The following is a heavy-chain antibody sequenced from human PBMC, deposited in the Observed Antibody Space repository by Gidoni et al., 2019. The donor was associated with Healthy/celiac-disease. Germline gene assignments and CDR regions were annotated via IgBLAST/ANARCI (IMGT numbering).Heavy chain of an antibody. CDR2: ISWNSGSI. CDR1: GFTFDDYA. V-gene: IGHV3-9*01. Sequence: EVQLVESGGGLVQPGRSLRLSCAASGFTFDDYALHWVRQAPGKGLEWVSGISWNSGSIGYADSVKGRFTISRDNAKNSLYLQMNSLRAEDTALYYCAKDILGAYDSSGYYPSGYFDLWGRGTLVTVSS. J-gene: IGHJ2*01. CDR3: AKDILGAYDSSGYYPSGYFDL. D-gene: IGHD3-22*01.